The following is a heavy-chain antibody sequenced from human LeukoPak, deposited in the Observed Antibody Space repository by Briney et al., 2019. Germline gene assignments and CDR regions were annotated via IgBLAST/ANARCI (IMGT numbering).Heavy chain of an antibody. CDR2: IYPGDSET. CDR3: GRRLYGGRSLVYFDH. V-gene: IGHV5-51*01. D-gene: IGHD4-23*01. J-gene: IGHJ4*02. Sequence: GESLKISCQASGYSFTTHWIGWVRQMPGRGLEWLGIIYPGDSETKYSPSFQGQVTMSVDRSTNTTYLQWISLKASDTAMYYCGRRLYGGRSLVYFDHWGRGTQVTVSS. CDR1: GYSFTTHW.